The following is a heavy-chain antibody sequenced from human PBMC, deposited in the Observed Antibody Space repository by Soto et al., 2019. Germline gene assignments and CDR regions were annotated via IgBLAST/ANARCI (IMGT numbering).Heavy chain of an antibody. CDR2: IWYDGSNK. J-gene: IGHJ4*02. CDR1: GFTFSSYG. Sequence: QVQLVESGGGVVQPGRSLRLSCAASGFTFSSYGMHWVRQAPGKGLEWVAVIWYDGSNKYYADSVKGRFTISRDNSKNTLYLQMNSLRAEDTAVYYCARGLSRYQLLHPDGSDSIDYWGQGTLVTVSS. V-gene: IGHV3-33*01. D-gene: IGHD2-2*01. CDR3: ARGLSRYQLLHPDGSDSIDY.